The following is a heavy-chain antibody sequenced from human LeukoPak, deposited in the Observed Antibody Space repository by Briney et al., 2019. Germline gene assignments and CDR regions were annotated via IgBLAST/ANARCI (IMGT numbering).Heavy chain of an antibody. Sequence: PSGGSLRLSCAASGFTFSSYAMHWVRQAPGKGLEWVAVISYDGSNKYYADSVKGRFTISRDNSKNTLYLQMNSLRAEDTAVYYWARDRSSWSPWSYYYYYYGMDVWGQGTTVTVSS. J-gene: IGHJ6*02. CDR1: GFTFSSYA. D-gene: IGHD6-6*01. CDR3: ARDRSSWSPWSYYYYYYGMDV. V-gene: IGHV3-30-3*01. CDR2: ISYDGSNK.